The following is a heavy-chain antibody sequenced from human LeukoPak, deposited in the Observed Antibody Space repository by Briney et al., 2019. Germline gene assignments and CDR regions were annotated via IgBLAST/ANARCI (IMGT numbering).Heavy chain of an antibody. Sequence: SETLSLTCAVYGGSFSGYYWSWIRQPPGKGLEWIGYIYYSGSTNYNPSLKSRVTISVDTSKNQFSLKLSSVTAADTAVYYCARVNGDQIPYYFDYWGQGTLVTVSS. CDR3: ARVNGDQIPYYFDY. D-gene: IGHD4-17*01. CDR1: GGSFSGYY. J-gene: IGHJ4*02. CDR2: IYYSGST. V-gene: IGHV4-59*01.